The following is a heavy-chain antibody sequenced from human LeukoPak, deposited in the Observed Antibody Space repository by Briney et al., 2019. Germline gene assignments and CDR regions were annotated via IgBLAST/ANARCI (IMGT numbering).Heavy chain of an antibody. J-gene: IGHJ3*02. Sequence: SETLSLTCTVSGGSISSYYWSWIRQPPGKGLEWIGYIYYSGTTNYNPSLKSRVTMSVDTSKNQFSLRLNSVTAADTAVYYCARQSSGWYSGAFDIWGQGTMVTVSS. V-gene: IGHV4-59*12. D-gene: IGHD6-19*01. CDR1: GGSISSYY. CDR2: IYYSGTT. CDR3: ARQSSGWYSGAFDI.